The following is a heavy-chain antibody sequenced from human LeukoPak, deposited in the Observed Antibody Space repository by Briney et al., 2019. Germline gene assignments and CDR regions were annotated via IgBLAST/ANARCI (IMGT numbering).Heavy chain of an antibody. V-gene: IGHV3-74*01. CDR3: TRSTGNYYDSSAYNDY. J-gene: IGHJ4*02. Sequence: PGGSLRLSCAASGFTFSSYWMHWVRQAPGKGLVWVSRINSDGSSTSYADSVKGRFTISRDNAKNTLYLQMNSLRAEDTAVYYCTRSTGNYYDSSAYNDYWGRGTLVTVSS. CDR2: INSDGSST. CDR1: GFTFSSYW. D-gene: IGHD3-22*01.